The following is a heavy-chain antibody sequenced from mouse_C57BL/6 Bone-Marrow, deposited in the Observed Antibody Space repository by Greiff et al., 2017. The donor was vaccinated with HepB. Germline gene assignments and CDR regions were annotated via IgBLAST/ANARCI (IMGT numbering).Heavy chain of an antibody. CDR3: AKNGVYYGNYELDY. CDR2: IWRGGST. CDR1: GFSLTSYG. J-gene: IGHJ2*01. V-gene: IGHV2-5*01. Sequence: VKVEESGPGLVQPSQSLSITCTVSGFSLTSYGVHWVRQSPGKGLEWLGVIWRGGSTDYNAAFMSRLSITKDNSKSQVFFKMNSLQADDTAIYYCAKNGVYYGNYELDYWGQGTTLTVSS. D-gene: IGHD2-1*01.